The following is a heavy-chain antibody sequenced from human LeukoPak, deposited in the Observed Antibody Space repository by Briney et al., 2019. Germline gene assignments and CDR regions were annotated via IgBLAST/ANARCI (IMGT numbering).Heavy chain of an antibody. CDR2: MNPNSGNT. CDR3: AKGLPQTLTYYDYVWGSYRHTGYDY. D-gene: IGHD3-16*02. V-gene: IGHV1-8*01. Sequence: GASVKVSCKASGYTFTSYDISWVRQATGQGLEWMGWMNPNSGNTGYAQKFQGRVTMTRNTSISTAYMELSSLRSEDTAVYYCAKGLPQTLTYYDYVWGSYRHTGYDYWGQGTLVTVSS. J-gene: IGHJ4*02. CDR1: GYTFTSYD.